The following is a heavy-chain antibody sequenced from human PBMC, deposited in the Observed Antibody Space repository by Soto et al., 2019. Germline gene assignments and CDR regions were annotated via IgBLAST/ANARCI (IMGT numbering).Heavy chain of an antibody. CDR2: ISWNSGSI. D-gene: IGHD2-2*01. V-gene: IGHV3-9*01. Sequence: EVQLVESGGGLVQPGRSLRLSCVASGFTFDDYAMHWVRQAPGKGLEWVSGISWNSGSIGYADSVKGRFTISRDNAKNSLYLQMNSLRAEDTALYYCAKTLVPAAGYYYYGMDVWGQGTTVTVSS. CDR3: AKTLVPAAGYYYYGMDV. CDR1: GFTFDDYA. J-gene: IGHJ6*02.